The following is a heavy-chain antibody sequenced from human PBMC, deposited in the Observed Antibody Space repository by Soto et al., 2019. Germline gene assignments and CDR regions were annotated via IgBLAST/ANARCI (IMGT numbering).Heavy chain of an antibody. Sequence: QVQLVQSGAEVKKPGASVKVSCKASGYTFTSYGISWVRQAPGQGLDGMGWISAYNGNTNYAQKLQRRVTMTTATSTSTAYMELRSLRSDDTAVYYCARDRGRVGWDRLPPDYWGQGTLVTVSS. J-gene: IGHJ4*02. CDR2: ISAYNGNT. CDR1: GYTFTSYG. V-gene: IGHV1-18*01. CDR3: ARDRGRVGWDRLPPDY. D-gene: IGHD2-21*01.